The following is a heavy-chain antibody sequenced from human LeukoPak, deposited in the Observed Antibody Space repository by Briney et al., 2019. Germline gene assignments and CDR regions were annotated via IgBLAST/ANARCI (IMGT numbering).Heavy chain of an antibody. J-gene: IGHJ4*02. CDR3: ARHGSGSVAAPKY. Sequence: SETLSLTCTVSGGSISSYYWSWIRQPPGKGLEWIGYIFYSGSTNYNPSLKSRVTISVDTSKNQVSLNLTSVTAADTAVYYCARHGSGSVAAPKYWSQGALVTVSS. CDR2: IFYSGST. D-gene: IGHD4-23*01. CDR1: GGSISSYY. V-gene: IGHV4-59*08.